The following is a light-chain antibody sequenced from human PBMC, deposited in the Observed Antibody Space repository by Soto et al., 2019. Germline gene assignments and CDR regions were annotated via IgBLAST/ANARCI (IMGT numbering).Light chain of an antibody. V-gene: IGKV1-9*01. CDR3: DQVHSYPLS. Sequence: DLQLPQSPSFLSASVGDRVTISCRASQSISRYLAWYQHRPGKAPNFLIYAASTLHSGVPSRFSGSGYGTECTLTVSSLQPEDFATYYCDQVHSYPLSFGQGTKLEIK. J-gene: IGKJ2*03. CDR1: QSISRY. CDR2: AAS.